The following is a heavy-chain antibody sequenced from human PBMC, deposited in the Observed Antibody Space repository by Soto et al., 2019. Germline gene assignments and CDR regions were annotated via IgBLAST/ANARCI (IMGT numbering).Heavy chain of an antibody. Sequence: GSLRLSCAASGFTFSSYGMHWVRQAPGKGLEWVAVIWYDGSNKYYADSVKGRFTISRDNSKNTLYLQMNSLRAEDTAVYYCAREYDSSGYINWFDPWGQGTLVTVSS. V-gene: IGHV3-33*01. CDR2: IWYDGSNK. CDR3: AREYDSSGYINWFDP. J-gene: IGHJ5*02. D-gene: IGHD3-22*01. CDR1: GFTFSSYG.